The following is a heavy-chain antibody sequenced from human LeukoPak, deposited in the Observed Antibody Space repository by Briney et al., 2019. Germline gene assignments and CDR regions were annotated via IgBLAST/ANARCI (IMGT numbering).Heavy chain of an antibody. J-gene: IGHJ3*02. CDR1: GGSFSGYY. CDR2: FNLGGGT. Sequence: PSETLSLTCAVFGGSFSGYYWIWIRQPPGKGLEWIGEFNLGGGTNYNPSLKSRLTISVDATTSQVSLKLNSVTPVDTAMYYCARIYNDTSGNHNQAFDMWGQGTMVTVSS. V-gene: IGHV4-34*01. D-gene: IGHD3-22*01. CDR3: ARIYNDTSGNHNQAFDM.